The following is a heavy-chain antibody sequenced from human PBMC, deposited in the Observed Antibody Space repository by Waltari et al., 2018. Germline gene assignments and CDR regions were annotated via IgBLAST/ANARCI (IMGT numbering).Heavy chain of an antibody. CDR1: GYTLTELS. D-gene: IGHD1-26*01. V-gene: IGHV1-24*01. Sequence: QVQLVQSGAEVKKPGASVKVSCKVSGYTLTELSRHWVRQAPGKGLEWMGGFDPEDGETSYAQKFQGRVTMTEVTSTDTAYMELSSLRSEDTAVYYCAAAPPGGRADYWGQGTLVTVSS. J-gene: IGHJ4*02. CDR3: AAAPPGGRADY. CDR2: FDPEDGET.